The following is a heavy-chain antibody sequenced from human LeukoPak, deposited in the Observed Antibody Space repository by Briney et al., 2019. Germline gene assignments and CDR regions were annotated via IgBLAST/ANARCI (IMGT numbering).Heavy chain of an antibody. V-gene: IGHV3-64*01. J-gene: IGHJ3*02. D-gene: IGHD4-11*01. CDR3: AGSPNSNLRAFDM. Sequence: PGGSLRLSCAASGFPFSSYALHWVRQAPGKGLEYVSAISSNGGSTYYPNSVKGRCPLSRDNSKNTLYLQMGSLRAEDTAVYYCAGSPNSNLRAFDMWGQGTMVTVSS. CDR2: ISSNGGST. CDR1: GFPFSSYA.